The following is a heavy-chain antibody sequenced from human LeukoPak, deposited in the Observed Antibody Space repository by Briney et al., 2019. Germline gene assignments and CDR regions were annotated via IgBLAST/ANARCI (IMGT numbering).Heavy chain of an antibody. Sequence: PGGSLRLSCAASGFTFSSYAMSWVRQAPGKGLEWVSGIVASGGDTFYADSVKGRFTISSDNSKNTLYLQMNSLRAEDTAVYYCASRNWYIDYWGQGTLVTVSS. CDR2: IVASGGDT. D-gene: IGHD1-14*01. V-gene: IGHV3-23*01. CDR3: ASRNWYIDY. J-gene: IGHJ4*02. CDR1: GFTFSSYA.